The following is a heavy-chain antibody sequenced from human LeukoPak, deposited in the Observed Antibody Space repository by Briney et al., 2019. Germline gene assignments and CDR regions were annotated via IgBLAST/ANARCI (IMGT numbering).Heavy chain of an antibody. Sequence: GGSLRLSCAASGFTFSDYYMSWIRQAPGKGLEWVSYISSSGSTIYYADSVKGRFAISRDNAKNSLYLQMNSLRAEDTAVYYCARALGYYYDSSGYYGYWGQGTLVTVSS. J-gene: IGHJ4*02. V-gene: IGHV3-11*01. CDR1: GFTFSDYY. CDR2: ISSSGSTI. D-gene: IGHD3-22*01. CDR3: ARALGYYYDSSGYYGY.